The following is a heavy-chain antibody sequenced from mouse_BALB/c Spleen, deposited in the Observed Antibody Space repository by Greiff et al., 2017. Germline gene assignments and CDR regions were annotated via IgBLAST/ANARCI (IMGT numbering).Heavy chain of an antibody. J-gene: IGHJ2*01. CDR1: GFSLTSYG. V-gene: IGHV2-9*02. D-gene: IGHD1-1*01. CDR2: IWAGGST. CDR3: ARDQGGSSYFDY. Sequence: VKLMESGPGLVAPSQSLSITCTVSGFSLTSYGVHWVRQPPGKGLEWLGVIWAGGSTNYNSALMSRLSISKDNSKSQVFLQMNSLQTDDTAMYYCARDQGGSSYFDYWGQGTTLTVSS.